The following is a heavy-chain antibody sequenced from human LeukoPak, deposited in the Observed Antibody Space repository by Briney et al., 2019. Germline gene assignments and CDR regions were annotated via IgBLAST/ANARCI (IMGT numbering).Heavy chain of an antibody. Sequence: GGSLRLSCAASGFTFSSYAMHWVRQAPGKGLEWVAVISYDGSNKYYADSVKGRLTISRDNSKNTLYLQMNSLRAEDTAVYYCARDASTCSSTSCHRAHYYYYYMDVWGKGTTVTVSS. V-gene: IGHV3-30*04. CDR2: ISYDGSNK. D-gene: IGHD2-2*01. CDR1: GFTFSSYA. J-gene: IGHJ6*03. CDR3: ARDASTCSSTSCHRAHYYYYYMDV.